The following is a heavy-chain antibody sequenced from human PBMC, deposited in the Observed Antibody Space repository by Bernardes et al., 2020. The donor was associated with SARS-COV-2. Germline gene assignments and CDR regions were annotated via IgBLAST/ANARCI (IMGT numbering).Heavy chain of an antibody. CDR1: GFTFDDYA. CDR2: ISWNSGSI. Sequence: GGSLRLSCAASGFTFDDYAMHWVRQAPGKGLEWVSGISWNSGSIGYADSVKGRFTISRDNAKNSLYLQMNSLRAEDTALYYCAKAGGHYDSSGPDYWGQGTLVTVSS. CDR3: AKAGGHYDSSGPDY. D-gene: IGHD3-22*01. J-gene: IGHJ4*02. V-gene: IGHV3-9*01.